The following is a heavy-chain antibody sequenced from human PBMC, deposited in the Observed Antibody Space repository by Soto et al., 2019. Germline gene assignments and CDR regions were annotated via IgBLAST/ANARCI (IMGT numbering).Heavy chain of an antibody. CDR1: GDYFSGYY. J-gene: IGHJ4*02. CDR2: IFHGGGT. D-gene: IGHD3-22*01. CDR3: ARPHYDSNTFYSFFDY. Sequence: ETLSLSCDVSGDYFSGYYWSWIRQPPGKGLEWIGQIFHGGGTNYSPSLKSRVTISVDTSKNQFSLELTSVTAADAAVYYCARPHYDSNTFYSFFDYWGQGTLVTVSS. V-gene: IGHV4-34*12.